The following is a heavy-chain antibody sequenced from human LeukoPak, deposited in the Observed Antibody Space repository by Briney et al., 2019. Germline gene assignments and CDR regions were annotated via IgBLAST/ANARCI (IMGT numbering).Heavy chain of an antibody. D-gene: IGHD3-22*01. Sequence: ASVKVSCKASGYTFTGYYMHWVRHAPGQGLEWMGWINPNSGGTNYAQKFQGRVTMTRDTSISTAYMELSRLRSDDTAVYYCASVGVYDSSGQFDYWGQGTLVTVSS. CDR2: INPNSGGT. J-gene: IGHJ4*02. CDR1: GYTFTGYY. CDR3: ASVGVYDSSGQFDY. V-gene: IGHV1-2*02.